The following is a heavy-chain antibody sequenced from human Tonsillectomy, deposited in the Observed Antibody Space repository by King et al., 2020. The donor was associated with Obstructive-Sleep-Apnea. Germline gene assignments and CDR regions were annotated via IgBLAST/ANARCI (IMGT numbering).Heavy chain of an antibody. D-gene: IGHD2-2*01. J-gene: IGHJ6*02. CDR2: ISGSGGST. CDR3: AKDMRGALGYCSSTSEIPLCMYYGMDV. Sequence: VQLVESGGGLVQPGGSLRLSCAASGFTFSSYAMSWVRQAPGKGLEWVSTISGSGGSTYYTDSVKGRFTISRDNSKNTLYLQMHSLRAEDTAIYYCAKDMRGALGYCSSTSEIPLCMYYGMDVWGQGTTVTVSS. CDR1: GFTFSSYA. V-gene: IGHV3-23*04.